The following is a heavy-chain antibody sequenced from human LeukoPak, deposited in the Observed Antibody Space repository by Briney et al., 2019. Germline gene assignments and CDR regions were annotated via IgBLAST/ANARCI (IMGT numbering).Heavy chain of an antibody. CDR2: ISSSSSYI. D-gene: IGHD5-18*01. Sequence: GGSLRLSCAASGFTFSSYSMNWVRQAPGKGLEWVSSISSSSSYIYYADSAKGRFTISRDNAKNSLYLQMNSLRAEDTAVYYCARDPQGYSYGYLDYWGQGTLVTISS. CDR3: ARDPQGYSYGYLDY. J-gene: IGHJ4*02. V-gene: IGHV3-21*01. CDR1: GFTFSSYS.